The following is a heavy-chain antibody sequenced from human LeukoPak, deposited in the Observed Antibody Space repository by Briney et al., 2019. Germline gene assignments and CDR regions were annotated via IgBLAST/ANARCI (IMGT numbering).Heavy chain of an antibody. CDR2: IHYSGST. CDR3: ARGSYSSGGGAFDI. D-gene: IGHD6-19*01. V-gene: IGHV4-59*01. J-gene: IGHJ3*02. CDR1: GGSISSYY. Sequence: SETLSLTCTVSGGSISSYYWSWIRQPPGKGLEWIGYIHYSGSTNYNPSLKSRVTISVDTSKNQFSLKLSSVTAADTAVYYCARGSYSSGGGAFDIWGQGTMVTVSS.